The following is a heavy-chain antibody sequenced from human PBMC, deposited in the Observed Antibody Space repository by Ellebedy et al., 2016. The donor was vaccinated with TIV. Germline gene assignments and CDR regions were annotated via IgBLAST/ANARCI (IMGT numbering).Heavy chain of an antibody. J-gene: IGHJ4*02. V-gene: IGHV3-7*01. CDR3: ARSPYTGYSDLGFDY. CDR2: TKEDGSER. D-gene: IGHD2-2*02. CDR1: GFPISNFW. Sequence: PGGSLRLSCAASGFPISNFWMAWVRQAPGKGLQWVGNTKEDGSERYYVDSVRGRFTISRDNAKNSLYLQMNSLRADDTAVYYCARSPYTGYSDLGFDYWGQGSLVTVSS.